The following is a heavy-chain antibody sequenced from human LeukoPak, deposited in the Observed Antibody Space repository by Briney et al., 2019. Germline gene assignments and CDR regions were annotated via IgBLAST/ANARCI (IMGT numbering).Heavy chain of an antibody. CDR3: ARHAVYAGSGWSFDY. Sequence: SETLSLTCTVSGGSISPYYWSWIRQPPGKGLEWIGYIYYSGSGSTNHNPALKSRVTISVDTSKNQFSLTLSSVAAADTAVYYCARHAVYAGSGWSFDYWGKGTLVTVSS. V-gene: IGHV4-59*08. CDR2: IYYSGSGST. J-gene: IGHJ4*02. CDR1: GGSISPYY. D-gene: IGHD6-19*01.